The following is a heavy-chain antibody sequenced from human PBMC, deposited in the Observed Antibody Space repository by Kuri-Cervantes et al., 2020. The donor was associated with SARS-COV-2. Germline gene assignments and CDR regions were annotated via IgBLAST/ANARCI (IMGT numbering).Heavy chain of an antibody. CDR3: ASHTELYYYDSSGYTPRYFQH. D-gene: IGHD3-22*01. V-gene: IGHV3-21*01. CDR2: ISGSGSYM. CDR1: GFTSSAYT. Sequence: GGSLRLSCEATGFTSSAYTMNWVRQGPGKALQWVSSISGSGSYMYYADSVKGRFTISRDSAKNSLYLQMNSLRAEDTAVYYCASHTELYYYDSSGYTPRYFQHWGQGTLVTVSS. J-gene: IGHJ1*01.